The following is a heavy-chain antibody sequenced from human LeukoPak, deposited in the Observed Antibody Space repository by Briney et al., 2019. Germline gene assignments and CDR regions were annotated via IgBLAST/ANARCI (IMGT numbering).Heavy chain of an antibody. J-gene: IGHJ4*02. CDR3: TRGPSGYHNT. Sequence: GGSLRLSCAASEFSVGSNYMTWARQAPGKGLEWVSLIDIGGSTYYAASVKGGFSISRGNSKKTLLLQMNSLRAEDTAVYYCTRGPSGYHNTGDQGTLVTVPS. D-gene: IGHD5-12*01. CDR1: EFSVGSNY. V-gene: IGHV3-66*01. CDR2: IDIGGST.